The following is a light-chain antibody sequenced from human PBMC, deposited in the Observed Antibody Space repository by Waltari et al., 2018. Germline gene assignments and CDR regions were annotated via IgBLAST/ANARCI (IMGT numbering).Light chain of an antibody. V-gene: IGKV4-1*01. CDR1: QSVLYSPNHKNY. CDR3: HQYSSTPWT. Sequence: DIVMTQSPDSLAVSLGESATISCKSSQSVLYSPNHKNYLAWFQQKPGQPPKLLFYWASTRESGVPDRFSGSGSGTDFTLTISSLQAEDVAVYYCHQYSSTPWTFGQGTKVEIK. J-gene: IGKJ1*01. CDR2: WAS.